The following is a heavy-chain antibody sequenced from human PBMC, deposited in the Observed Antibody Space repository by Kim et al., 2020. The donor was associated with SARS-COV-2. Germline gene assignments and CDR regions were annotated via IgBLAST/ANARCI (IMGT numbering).Heavy chain of an antibody. D-gene: IGHD3-16*01. CDR1: GFNLYNYG. V-gene: IGHV3-33*08. J-gene: IGHJ4*02. Sequence: GGSLRLSCAASGFNLYNYGMHWVRQTPVKGLEWVAVSKYDGSEEYYADSVRGRFTISRDSSRGTLYLQMNSLRSDDTAVYYCARENWGTYDYWGQGTLVTVSS. CDR3: ARENWGTYDY. CDR2: SKYDGSEE.